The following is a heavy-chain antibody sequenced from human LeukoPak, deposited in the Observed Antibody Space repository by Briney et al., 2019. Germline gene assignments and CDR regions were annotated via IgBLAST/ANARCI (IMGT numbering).Heavy chain of an antibody. V-gene: IGHV1-3*01. CDR3: ARTPDGDKFDY. CDR1: GYIFISYA. CDR2: INAGNGNT. Sequence: GASVKVSCKASGYIFISYAMHWVRRAPGQRLEWMGWINAGNGNTKYSQKFQGRVTITRDTSASTAYMELSSLRSEDTAVYYCARTPDGDKFDYWGQGTPVTVSS. D-gene: IGHD4-17*01. J-gene: IGHJ4*02.